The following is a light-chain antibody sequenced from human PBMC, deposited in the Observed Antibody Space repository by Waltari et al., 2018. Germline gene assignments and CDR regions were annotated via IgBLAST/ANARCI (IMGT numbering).Light chain of an antibody. Sequence: QSVLTQPPSVSEAPRPRVTISCSGNSPTLGNTAVNWYQQLPGKAPKLRIYSDDLLSSGVSDRFSGSRSGTSASLAISGLQSEDEADYYCSAWDESLNGVVFGGGTKLTVL. CDR2: SDD. CDR3: SAWDESLNGVV. CDR1: SPTLGNTA. V-gene: IGLV1-36*01. J-gene: IGLJ2*01.